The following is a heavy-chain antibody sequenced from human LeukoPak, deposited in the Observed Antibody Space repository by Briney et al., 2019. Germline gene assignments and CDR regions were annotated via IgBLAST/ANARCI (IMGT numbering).Heavy chain of an antibody. V-gene: IGHV4-34*01. D-gene: IGHD3-9*01. CDR1: GGSFSGYY. CDR3: ASADILTGYHDY. Sequence: SETLSLTCAVYGGSFSGYYWSWIRQPPGKGLEWIGEINHSGSTNYNPSLKSRVTISLDTSKNQFSLKLSSVTATDTAVYYCASADILTGYHDYWGQGTLVTVSS. J-gene: IGHJ4*02. CDR2: INHSGST.